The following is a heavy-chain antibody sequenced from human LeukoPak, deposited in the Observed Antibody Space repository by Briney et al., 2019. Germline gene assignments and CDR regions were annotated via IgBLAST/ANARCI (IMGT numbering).Heavy chain of an antibody. CDR3: ARMKYYYDSSGYYGRTFDY. CDR1: GYTFTSYY. J-gene: IGHJ4*02. V-gene: IGHV1-46*01. CDR2: INPSGGST. Sequence: ASVKVSCKASGYTFTSYYMHWVRQAPGQGLEWMGIINPSGGSTSYAQKFQGRVTMTRDTSTSTVYMELGSLRSEDTAVYYCARMKYYYDSSGYYGRTFDYWGQGTLVTVSS. D-gene: IGHD3-22*01.